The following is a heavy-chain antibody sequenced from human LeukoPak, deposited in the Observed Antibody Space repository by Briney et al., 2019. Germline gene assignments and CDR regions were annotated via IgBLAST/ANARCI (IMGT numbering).Heavy chain of an antibody. CDR1: GGSISSYY. D-gene: IGHD3-22*01. CDR2: IYYSGST. CDR3: VRLEDYYDSSGYYHVAFDI. Sequence: SETLSLTCTVSGGSISSYYWSWIRQPPGKGLEWIGYIYYSGSTNYNSSLKSRVTISVDTSKNQFSLKLSSVTAADTAVYYCVRLEDYYDSSGYYHVAFDIWGQGTMVTVSS. V-gene: IGHV4-59*08. J-gene: IGHJ3*02.